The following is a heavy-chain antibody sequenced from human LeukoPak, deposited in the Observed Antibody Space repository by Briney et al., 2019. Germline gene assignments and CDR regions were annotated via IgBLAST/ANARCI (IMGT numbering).Heavy chain of an antibody. J-gene: IGHJ4*02. CDR2: IYYSGST. CDR1: GGSISSYY. V-gene: IGHV4-59*01. Sequence: PSETLSLTCTVSGGSISSYYWSWVRQPPGKGLEWTGYIYYSGSTNYNPSLKSRVTISVDTSKNQFSLKLSSVTAADTAVYYCARVPDGYYRVHDYWGQGTLVTVSS. D-gene: IGHD1-26*01. CDR3: ARVPDGYYRVHDY.